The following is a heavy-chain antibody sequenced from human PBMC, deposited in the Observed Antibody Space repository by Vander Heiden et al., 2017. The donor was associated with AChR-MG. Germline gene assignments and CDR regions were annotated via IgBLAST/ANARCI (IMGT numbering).Heavy chain of an antibody. CDR1: GASISSGGYY. CDR3: ARSAIRPIDY. CDR2: RFDSGTT. V-gene: IGHV4-39*01. D-gene: IGHD4-17*01. J-gene: IGHJ4*02. Sequence: QRQLQESGPGLVNPSETLSPTCTVPGASISSGGYYRGWIRQPQGKGLEWIGSRFDSGTTYYNPSLKSRVTMSVDTSKNQFSLKLSAVSAADTAVYYCARSAIRPIDYWGQGTLVTVS.